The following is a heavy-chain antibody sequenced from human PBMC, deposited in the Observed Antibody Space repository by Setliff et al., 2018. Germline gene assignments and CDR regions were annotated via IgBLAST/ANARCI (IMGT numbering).Heavy chain of an antibody. CDR3: VRDSGRMNY. CDR2: IKQDGSEK. Sequence: GGSLRLSCAASGFTFINYWMSWVRQAPGTGLEWLANIKQDGSEKFYVDSVKGRFTISRDNAKNSLYLQMNNLRAEDTAVYYCVRDSGRMNYWGQGTLVTVSS. J-gene: IGHJ4*02. CDR1: GFTFINYW. V-gene: IGHV3-7*03.